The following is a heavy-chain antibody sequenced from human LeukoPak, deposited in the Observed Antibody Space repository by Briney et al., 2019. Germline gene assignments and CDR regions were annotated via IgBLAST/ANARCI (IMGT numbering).Heavy chain of an antibody. D-gene: IGHD4-17*01. J-gene: IGHJ4*02. Sequence: GGSLKLSCAASGFTFSGSAMHWVRQSPGKGLEWVGRIRSKANDHATAYAASVRGRFTISRDDSKNSAYLQMNSLKTEDTAVYYCTRRLMTTVNDYWGQGTLVTVSS. CDR1: GFTFSGSA. CDR3: TRRLMTTVNDY. V-gene: IGHV3-73*01. CDR2: IRSKANDHAT.